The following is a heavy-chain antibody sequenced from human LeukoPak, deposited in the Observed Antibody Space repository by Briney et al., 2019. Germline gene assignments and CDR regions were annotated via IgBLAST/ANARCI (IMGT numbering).Heavy chain of an antibody. CDR2: IHYSGST. Sequence: PSETLSLTCAVSGGSISSYYWSWIRQPPGEGLEWIGYIHYSGSTNYNPSLKSRVTISVDTSKNQFSLKLSSVTAADTAVYYCARMGGYSGYATHWGQGTLVTVSS. CDR3: ARMGGYSGYATH. D-gene: IGHD5-12*01. CDR1: GGSISSYY. V-gene: IGHV4-59*08. J-gene: IGHJ4*02.